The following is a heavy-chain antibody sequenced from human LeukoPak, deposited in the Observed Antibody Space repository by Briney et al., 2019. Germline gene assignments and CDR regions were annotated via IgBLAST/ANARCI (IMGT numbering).Heavy chain of an antibody. CDR2: IYWNDDK. V-gene: IGHV2-5*01. CDR1: GGSISSGDYY. D-gene: IGHD3-22*01. Sequence: TLSLTCTVSGGSISSGDYYWSWIRQPPGKGLEWLALIYWNDDKRYSPSLKSRLTITKDTSKNQVVLTMTNMDPVDTATYYCAHTTYYYDSSGRWFDYWGQGTLVTVSS. CDR3: AHTTYYYDSSGRWFDY. J-gene: IGHJ4*02.